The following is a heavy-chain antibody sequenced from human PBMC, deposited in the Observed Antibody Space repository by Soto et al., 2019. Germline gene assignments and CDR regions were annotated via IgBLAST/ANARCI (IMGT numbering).Heavy chain of an antibody. D-gene: IGHD3-9*01. CDR3: ARDTKGILDY. V-gene: IGHV3-7*01. J-gene: IGHJ4*02. CDR2: IKQDGSDK. Sequence: GWSXRLSCAASGCNCYNYCRSWFRQAPGKGLEWVANIKQDGSDKNYVDSVKGRFTISRDNAKNSLYLQMNSLRAEDSAVYSCARDTKGILDYWGQGTLVTVYS. CDR1: GCNCYNYC.